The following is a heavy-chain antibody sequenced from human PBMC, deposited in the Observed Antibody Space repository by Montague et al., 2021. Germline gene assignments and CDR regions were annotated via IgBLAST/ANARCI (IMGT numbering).Heavy chain of an antibody. CDR1: DFTFSTYA. J-gene: IGHJ4*02. V-gene: IGHV3-33*01. D-gene: IGHD3-10*01. CDR2: IWYDGSNK. Sequence: SLRLSCAAPDFTFSTYAMHWVRQAPGKGLEWVAVIWYDGSNKFYADSVKGRFTISRDNSKNTLYLQMNNLRAEDTAMYYCAREVAPGSGSNSVDCWGQGTLVTVSA. CDR3: AREVAPGSGSNSVDC.